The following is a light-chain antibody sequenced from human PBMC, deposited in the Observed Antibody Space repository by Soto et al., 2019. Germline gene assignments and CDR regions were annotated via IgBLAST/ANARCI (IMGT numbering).Light chain of an antibody. CDR3: QQYNNWPLT. Sequence: EIVMRQSPATLSVSPGDRATLSCRASQSVDNDLAWYQQKPGQPPRLLIYDASTRATGIPARFSGSQSGTEFTLTISSLLSEDFAVYSCQQYNNWPLTFGGGTKVDI. V-gene: IGKV3D-15*01. CDR1: QSVDND. CDR2: DAS. J-gene: IGKJ4*01.